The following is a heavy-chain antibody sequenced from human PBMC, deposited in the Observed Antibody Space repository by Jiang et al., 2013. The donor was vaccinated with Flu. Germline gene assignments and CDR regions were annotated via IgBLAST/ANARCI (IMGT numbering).Heavy chain of an antibody. V-gene: IGHV2-5*02. CDR3: AHKVVRVGAFDI. CDR2: WDDDK. D-gene: IGHD6-6*01. J-gene: IGHJ3*02. Sequence: WDDDKRYSPSLKSRLTITKDTSKNQVVLTMTNMDPVDTATYYCAHKVVRVGAFDIWGQGTMVTVSS.